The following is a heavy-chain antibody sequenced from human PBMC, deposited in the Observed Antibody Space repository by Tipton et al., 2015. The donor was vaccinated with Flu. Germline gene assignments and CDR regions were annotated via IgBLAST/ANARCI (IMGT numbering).Heavy chain of an antibody. D-gene: IGHD3-10*01. J-gene: IGHJ5*02. CDR2: INHRGST. CDR1: GGSFSGYY. Sequence: LRLSCAVYGGSFSGYYWSWIRQPPGKGLEYIGEINHRGSTNYNPSLKSRVTISVDTSKNQFFLKLTYVTAADTAVYYCVRGGSGSSGRWFDPWGRGTLVTVSS. CDR3: VRGGSGSSGRWFDP. V-gene: IGHV4-34*01.